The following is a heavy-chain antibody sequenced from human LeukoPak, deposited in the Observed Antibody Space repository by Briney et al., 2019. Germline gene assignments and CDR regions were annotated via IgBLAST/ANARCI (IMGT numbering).Heavy chain of an antibody. Sequence: GGSLRLSCAASGFTFSSYGMHWVRQAPGKGLEWVAVISYDGSNKYYADSVKGRFTISRENSKNTLYLQMNSLRAEDTAVYYCATSSGYSYGSFDYWGQGTLVTVSS. CDR1: GFTFSSYG. CDR3: ATSSGYSYGSFDY. D-gene: IGHD5-18*01. J-gene: IGHJ4*02. V-gene: IGHV3-30*03. CDR2: ISYDGSNK.